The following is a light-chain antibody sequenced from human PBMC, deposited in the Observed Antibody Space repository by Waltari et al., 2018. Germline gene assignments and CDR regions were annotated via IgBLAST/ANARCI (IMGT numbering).Light chain of an antibody. V-gene: IGLV1-51*02. J-gene: IGLJ2*01. CDR2: ENN. CDR3: GTWDSSLTAGV. Sequence: QSVLTQPPSVSAAPGPRVTIPCSGSTSNIANTYVSWYQQLPGTAPKLLIYENNKRPSGISDRFSGSKSGTSATLGITGLQTGDEADYYCGTWDSSLTAGVFGGGTKLTVL. CDR1: TSNIANTY.